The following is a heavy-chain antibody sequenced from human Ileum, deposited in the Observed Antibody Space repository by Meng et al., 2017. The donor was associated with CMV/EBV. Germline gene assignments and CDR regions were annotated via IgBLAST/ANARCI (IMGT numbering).Heavy chain of an antibody. CDR3: VRSSGWSLFDY. CDR1: GYTFSDYY. V-gene: IGHV1-2*02. CDR2: IRSDGSAT. D-gene: IGHD6-19*01. Sequence: QVQLMQSGAGVKEPGASVKVSCKTSGYTFSDYYMHWVRQAPGQGLEWMGWIRSDGSATNYAQKLRDRVTMTRDASVSTAYMELSGLTSDDTAVYFCVRSSGWSLFDYWGPGALVTVPS. J-gene: IGHJ4*02.